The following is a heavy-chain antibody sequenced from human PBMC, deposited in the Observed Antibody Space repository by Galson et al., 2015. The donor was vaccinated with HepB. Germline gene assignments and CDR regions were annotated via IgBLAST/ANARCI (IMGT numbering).Heavy chain of an antibody. CDR2: ISSSSSTI. Sequence: SLRLSCAASGFTFSSYSMNWVRQAPGKGLEWVSYISSSSSTIYYADSVKGRFTISRDNAKNSLYLQMNSLRDEDTAVYYCARDLGELLPFDAFDIWGQGTMVTVSS. J-gene: IGHJ3*02. V-gene: IGHV3-48*02. D-gene: IGHD1-26*01. CDR1: GFTFSSYS. CDR3: ARDLGELLPFDAFDI.